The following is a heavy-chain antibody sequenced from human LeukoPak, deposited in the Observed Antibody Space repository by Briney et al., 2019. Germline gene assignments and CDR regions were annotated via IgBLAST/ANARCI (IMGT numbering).Heavy chain of an antibody. D-gene: IGHD5-12*01. CDR3: ARTEWWLRSRPFDY. Sequence: GGSLRLSCAASGYTFSSYWMSWVRQAPGKGLEWVANIKQDGSEKYYVDSVKGRFTISRDNAKNSLYLQMNSLRAEDTAVYYCARTEWWLRSRPFDYWGQGTLVTVSS. V-gene: IGHV3-7*01. J-gene: IGHJ4*02. CDR2: IKQDGSEK. CDR1: GYTFSSYW.